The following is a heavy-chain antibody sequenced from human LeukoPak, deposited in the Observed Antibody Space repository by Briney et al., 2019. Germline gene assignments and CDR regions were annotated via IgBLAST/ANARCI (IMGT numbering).Heavy chain of an antibody. CDR2: IKKNGTVL. D-gene: IGHD3-22*01. Sequence: PGGSLRLACSTPGFTFTNYGMNWIRQAPGKGLEWVSSIKKNGTVLYNADAVKGRFTISRDNAKNSVFLEMSSLRVDDTAVYFCARERAHYIESNGYWDFDPWGQGTLVTVSS. J-gene: IGHJ5*02. CDR1: GFTFTNYG. V-gene: IGHV3-21*06. CDR3: ARERAHYIESNGYWDFDP.